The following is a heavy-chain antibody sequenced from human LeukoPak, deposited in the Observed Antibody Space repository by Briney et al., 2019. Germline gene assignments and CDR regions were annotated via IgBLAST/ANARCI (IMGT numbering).Heavy chain of an antibody. CDR3: ARAWVIAAAGTGAFDI. D-gene: IGHD6-13*01. J-gene: IGHJ3*02. CDR2: IIPIIDIE. V-gene: IGHV1-69*04. CDR1: GGTFSSNA. Sequence: GASVKVSCKASGGTFSSNAISWVRQAPGQGLEWMGRIIPIIDIENYAQKFQGRVTITADKSTSTAYMELSSLRCEDTAVYYCARAWVIAAAGTGAFDIWGQGEMVTVSS.